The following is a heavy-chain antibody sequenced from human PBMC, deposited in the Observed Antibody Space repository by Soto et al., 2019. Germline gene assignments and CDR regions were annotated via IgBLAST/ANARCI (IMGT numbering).Heavy chain of an antibody. CDR1: GFTFSSYA. CDR3: VKEATQRLDFNF. D-gene: IGHD1-1*01. V-gene: IGHV3-23*01. CDR2: IIADGGGR. J-gene: IGHJ4*02. Sequence: EVQLLESAGGLVQPGGSLRLSCAASGFTFSSYAMTWVRQAPGKGLEWVSAIIADGGGRYYAGSVQGRFAISRDNFQNMLYLDMSSLRAEDTALYFCVKEATQRLDFNFWGQGSLVTGSS.